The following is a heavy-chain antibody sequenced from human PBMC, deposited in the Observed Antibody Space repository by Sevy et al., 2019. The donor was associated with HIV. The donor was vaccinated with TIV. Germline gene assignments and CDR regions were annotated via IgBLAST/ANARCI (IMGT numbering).Heavy chain of an antibody. J-gene: IGHJ4*02. CDR2: IYFRGNT. CDR1: GGSISYYY. D-gene: IGHD2-15*01. CDR3: ARHLEARSARPMFDY. V-gene: IGHV4-59*08. Sequence: SETLSLTCTVSGGSISYYYWSWIRQTPGKGLEWIGYIYFRGNTKYNPSLESLVTISVDTSKNKFSLKMKSVTAVDSAVYYCARHLEARSARPMFDYWGQGALVTVSS.